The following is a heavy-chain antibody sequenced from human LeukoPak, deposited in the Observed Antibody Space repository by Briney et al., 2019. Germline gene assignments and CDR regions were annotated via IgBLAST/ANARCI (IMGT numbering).Heavy chain of an antibody. CDR2: ITSSSSST. Sequence: PGGSLRLSCAASGFTFSDYYMSWIRQAPGKGLEWVSYITSSSSSTNYADSVKGRLTVSRDNAKNSLYLQMNSLRAEDTAVYYCARAAAAAGTRPWDYWGQGTLVTVSS. CDR3: ARAAAAAGTRPWDY. CDR1: GFTFSDYY. D-gene: IGHD6-13*01. V-gene: IGHV3-11*06. J-gene: IGHJ4*02.